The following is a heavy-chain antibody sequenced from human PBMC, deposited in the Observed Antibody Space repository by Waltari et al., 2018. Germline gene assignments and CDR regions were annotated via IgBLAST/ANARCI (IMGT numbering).Heavy chain of an antibody. J-gene: IGHJ4*02. V-gene: IGHV4-38-2*01. CDR3: ARLVVVVAAHFDY. Sequence: QVQLQESGPGLVKPSETLSLTCAVSGYSISSVYYWGWIRQPPGKGLEWIGSIYHSGSTYYNPSRNSRVPISGDTSKNQSSLKLSSVTAADTAVYYCARLVVVVAAHFDYWGQGTLVTVSS. D-gene: IGHD2-15*01. CDR2: IYHSGST. CDR1: GYSISSVYY.